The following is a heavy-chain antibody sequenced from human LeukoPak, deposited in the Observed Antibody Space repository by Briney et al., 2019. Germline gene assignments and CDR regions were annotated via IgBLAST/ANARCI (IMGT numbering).Heavy chain of an antibody. V-gene: IGHV3-30*03. Sequence: GGSLRLSCAASGFTFSSYAMSWVRQAPGKGLEWVAVISYDGSNKYYADSVKGRFTISRDNSKNTLYLQMNSLRAEDTAVFYCARDRGTYYYDTTSHYDAFDIWGQGTMVTVSS. CDR2: ISYDGSNK. J-gene: IGHJ3*02. CDR3: ARDRGTYYYDTTSHYDAFDI. D-gene: IGHD3-22*01. CDR1: GFTFSSYA.